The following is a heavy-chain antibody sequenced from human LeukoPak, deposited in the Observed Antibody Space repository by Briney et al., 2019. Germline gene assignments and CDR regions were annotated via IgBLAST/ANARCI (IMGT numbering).Heavy chain of an antibody. CDR3: ARPRGAAEAPVVG. CDR2: RYYRGST. D-gene: IGHD6-13*01. CDR1: VGSIRSSSYY. Sequence: ETLSLTCTFSVGSIRSSSYYWGWLRQTPGKGLEWLGSRYYRGSTYYKPCLKSRVTISVDTSKNQFSLRLSSVTAEDTAVYYCARPRGAAEAPVVGWGQGTLVTVSS. V-gene: IGHV4-39*01. J-gene: IGHJ4*02.